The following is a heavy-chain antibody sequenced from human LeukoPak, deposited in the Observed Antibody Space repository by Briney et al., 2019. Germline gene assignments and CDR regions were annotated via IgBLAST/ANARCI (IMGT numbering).Heavy chain of an antibody. CDR3: ARYGHYYDSSGYYPYYFDY. CDR2: INPSGGST. Sequence: ASVTVSCMASGYTFTSYYMHSVRQAPAQGLEWMGLINPSGGSTNYAQKLQNRVTMTRDSSTSTVYIELCSLRSENTAVYYYARYGHYYDSSGYYPYYFDYWGQGTLVTVSS. CDR1: GYTFTSYY. V-gene: IGHV1-46*01. J-gene: IGHJ4*02. D-gene: IGHD3-22*01.